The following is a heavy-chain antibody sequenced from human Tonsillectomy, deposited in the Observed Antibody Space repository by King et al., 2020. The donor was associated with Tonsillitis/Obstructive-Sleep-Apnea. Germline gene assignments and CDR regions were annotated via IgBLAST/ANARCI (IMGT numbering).Heavy chain of an antibody. Sequence: VQLVESGGGLVKPGGSLRLSCAASAFTFSTYSMNRVRQAPGKGLEWVSSISSRSSYIYYADSVKGRFTISRDNTKNSLYLQMNSLRAEDTAVYYCARTRVREVITLDFDYWGQGTLVTVSS. CDR3: ARTRVREVITLDFDY. J-gene: IGHJ4*02. CDR2: ISSRSSYI. V-gene: IGHV3-21*01. D-gene: IGHD3-10*01. CDR1: AFTFSTYS.